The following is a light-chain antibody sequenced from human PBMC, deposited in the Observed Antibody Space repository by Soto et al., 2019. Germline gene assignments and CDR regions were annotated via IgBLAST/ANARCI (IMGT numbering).Light chain of an antibody. V-gene: IGLV2-14*01. J-gene: IGLJ1*01. CDR2: DVS. CDR1: RSDVGGYNY. CDR3: SAYTSSSTYV. Sequence: QSVLTQPASVSGSPGQSIPISCTGTRSDVGGYNYVSWYQQHPGKAPKLMIYDVSNRPSGVSNRFSGSKSGNTASLTLSGLQAEDEAYYYCSAYTSSSTYVFGTGTKVTVL.